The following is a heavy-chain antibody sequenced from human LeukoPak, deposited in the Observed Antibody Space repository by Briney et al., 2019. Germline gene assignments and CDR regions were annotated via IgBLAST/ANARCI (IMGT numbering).Heavy chain of an antibody. CDR3: ATGDYDNSGGGFDI. V-gene: IGHV6-1*01. J-gene: IGHJ3*02. D-gene: IGHD3-22*01. CDR1: GDNVSRNSAT. Sequence: SQTLSLTCVISGDNVSRNSATGHWMRQSPSGGLEWLGRTYYRSKWFFDYAVSMKSRLTINSDTSQSHFSLQLRSVTPEDTAVYYCATGDYDNSGGGFDIWGQGTLVTVSS. CDR2: TYYRSKWFF.